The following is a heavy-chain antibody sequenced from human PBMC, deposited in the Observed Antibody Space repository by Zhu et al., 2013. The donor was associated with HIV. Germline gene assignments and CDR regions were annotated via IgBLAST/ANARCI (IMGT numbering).Heavy chain of an antibody. V-gene: IGHV3-53*01. D-gene: IGHD1-26*01. CDR2: IYSGGTT. J-gene: IGHJ4*02. CDR1: GFTVSSNY. Sequence: EVQLVESGGGLIQPGGSLRLSCAASGFTVSSNYMSWVRQAPGKGLEWVSVIYSGGTTYYADSVKGRFTISRDTSKNTLYLQMNSLRAEDTAVYYCARDHGGSWDFDYWGQGTLVTVSS. CDR3: ARDHGGSWDFDY.